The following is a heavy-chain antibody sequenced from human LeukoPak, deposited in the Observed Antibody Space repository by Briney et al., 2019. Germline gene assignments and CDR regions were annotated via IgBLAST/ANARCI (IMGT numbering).Heavy chain of an antibody. D-gene: IGHD3-22*01. CDR1: GFTFSSYA. J-gene: IGHJ4*02. CDR3: AKVPKYDSGY. V-gene: IGHV3-23*01. CDR2: ISGSGGST. Sequence: GGSLRLSCAASGFTFSSYAMRWVRQAPGKGLEWVSVISGSGGSTYYADSVKGRFTISRDNFKNTLYLQMNRLRAEDTAVYYCAKVPKYDSGYWGQGTLVTVSS.